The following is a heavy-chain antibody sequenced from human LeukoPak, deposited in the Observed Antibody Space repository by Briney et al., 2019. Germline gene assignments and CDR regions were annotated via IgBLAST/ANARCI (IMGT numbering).Heavy chain of an antibody. J-gene: IGHJ5*02. CDR3: ARDQGNGYYINWFDP. V-gene: IGHV1-2*04. CDR1: GYTFTGYY. CDR2: INPNSGGT. D-gene: IGHD3-22*01. Sequence: ASVKVSCKASGYTFTGYYIHWVRQAPGQGLEWMGWINPNSGGTNYAQKFQGWVTMTRDTSISTAYMELSKLTSDDTAMYYCARDQGNGYYINWFDPWGQGTLVTDSS.